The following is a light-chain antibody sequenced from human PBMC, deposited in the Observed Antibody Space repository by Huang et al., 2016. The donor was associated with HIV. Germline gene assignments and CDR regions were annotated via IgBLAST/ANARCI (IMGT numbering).Light chain of an antibody. CDR1: QSVSSY. V-gene: IGKV3-11*01. CDR2: DAC. Sequence: EIVLTQSPATLSLSPGERATLSCRASQSVSSYLAWYQQKPGQAPRLLIYDACNRATGIAARFSGSGSGTDFTLTISSREPEDFAVYYCQQRSNWLTFGGGTKVEIK. J-gene: IGKJ4*01. CDR3: QQRSNWLT.